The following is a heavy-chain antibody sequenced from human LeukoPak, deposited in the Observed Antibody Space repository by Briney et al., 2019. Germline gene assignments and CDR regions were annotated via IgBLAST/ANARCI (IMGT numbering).Heavy chain of an antibody. J-gene: IGHJ4*02. CDR1: GGSISSSSYY. CDR2: IYYSGST. CDR3: ARQRGYCTNGVCYTWYFDY. Sequence: SETLSLTCTVSGGSISSSSYYWGWIRQPPGKGLEWIGSIYYSGSTYYNPSLKSRVTISVDTSKNQFSPKLSSVTAADTAVYYCARQRGYCTNGVCYTWYFDYWGQGTLVTVSS. D-gene: IGHD2-8*01. V-gene: IGHV4-39*01.